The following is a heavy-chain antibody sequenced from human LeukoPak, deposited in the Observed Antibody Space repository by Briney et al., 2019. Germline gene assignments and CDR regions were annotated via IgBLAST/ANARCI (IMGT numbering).Heavy chain of an antibody. J-gene: IGHJ4*02. D-gene: IGHD4-17*01. V-gene: IGHV4-31*03. CDR2: IYYSGST. CDR3: ARIDYGDYPYPDY. Sequence: SETLSLTCTASGGSISSGGYYWSWIRQHPGKGLEWIGYIYYSGSTYYNPSLKSRVTISVDTSKNQFSLKLSSVTAADTAVYYCARIDYGDYPYPDYWGQGTLVTVSS. CDR1: GGSISSGGYY.